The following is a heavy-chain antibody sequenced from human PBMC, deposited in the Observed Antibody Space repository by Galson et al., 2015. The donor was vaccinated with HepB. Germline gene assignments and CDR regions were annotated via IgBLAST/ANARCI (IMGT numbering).Heavy chain of an antibody. J-gene: IGHJ4*02. D-gene: IGHD3-3*01. V-gene: IGHV3-21*01. Sequence: SLRLSCAASGFTFSSYSMNWVRQAPGKGLEWVSSISSSSSYIYYADSVKGRFTFSRDNAKNSLYLQMNSLRAEDTAVYYCARETYYDFWSGYSFDYWGQGTLVTVSS. CDR2: ISSSSSYI. CDR1: GFTFSSYS. CDR3: ARETYYDFWSGYSFDY.